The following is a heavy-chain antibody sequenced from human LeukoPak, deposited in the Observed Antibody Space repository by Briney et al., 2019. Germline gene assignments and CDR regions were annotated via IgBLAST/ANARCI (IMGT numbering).Heavy chain of an antibody. CDR2: ISGSGGST. J-gene: IGHJ4*02. D-gene: IGHD6-13*01. CDR3: AKAYVSIWYKLAPDY. Sequence: GGSLRLSCAASGFTFSSYVINWVRQAPGQGPEWVSGISGSGGSTTYADSVKGRFTISRDNSQNTLYLQMNSLRAEDTAIYYCAKAYVSIWYKLAPDYWGQGTLVTVSS. CDR1: GFTFSSYV. V-gene: IGHV3-23*01.